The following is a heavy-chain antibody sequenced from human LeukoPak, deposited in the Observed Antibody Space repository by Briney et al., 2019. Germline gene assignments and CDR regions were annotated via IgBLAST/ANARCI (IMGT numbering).Heavy chain of an antibody. Sequence: PSETLSLTCTVSGGSISSNYWSWIRQPPGKGLEWIGYIYYSGSTNYNPSLKSRVTISVDTSKNQLSLKLSSVTAADTAVYYCARDGYGRFLEGPWFDPWGQGTLVTVSS. J-gene: IGHJ5*02. CDR1: GGSISSNY. V-gene: IGHV4-59*01. CDR3: ARDGYGRFLEGPWFDP. CDR2: IYYSGST. D-gene: IGHD3-3*01.